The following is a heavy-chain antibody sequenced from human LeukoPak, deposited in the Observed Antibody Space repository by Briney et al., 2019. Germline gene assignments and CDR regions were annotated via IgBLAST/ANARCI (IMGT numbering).Heavy chain of an antibody. J-gene: IGHJ4*02. CDR2: ISGSGGST. D-gene: IGHD6-19*01. CDR3: AKDTISGRLALGVFDY. V-gene: IGHV3-23*01. CDR1: GFTFSSYA. Sequence: PGGSLRLSCAASGFTFSSYAMSWVRQAPGKGLEWVSAISGSGGSTYYADSVKGRFTISRDNSKNTLYLQMNSLRAEDTAVYYCAKDTISGRLALGVFDYWGQGTLVTVSS.